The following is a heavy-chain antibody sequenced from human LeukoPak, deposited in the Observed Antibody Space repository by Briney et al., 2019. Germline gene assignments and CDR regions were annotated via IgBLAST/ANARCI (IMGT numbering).Heavy chain of an antibody. D-gene: IGHD4-17*01. CDR2: INPSGGST. Sequence: ASVKVSCKASGGTFSSYAISWVRQAPGQGLEWMGIINPSGGSTSYAQKFQGRVTMTRDTSTSTVYMELSSLRSEDTAVYYCARDGDYGDYGYYYYYMDVWGKGTTVTISS. CDR3: ARDGDYGDYGYYYYYMDV. J-gene: IGHJ6*03. CDR1: GGTFSSYA. V-gene: IGHV1-46*01.